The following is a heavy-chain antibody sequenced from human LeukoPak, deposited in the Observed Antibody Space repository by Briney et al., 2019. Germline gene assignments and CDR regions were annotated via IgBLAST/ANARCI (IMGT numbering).Heavy chain of an antibody. Sequence: PSETLSLTCAVYGGSFSDYYWSWIRQPPGKGLEWIGEINHSGSTNYNPSLKSRVTISVDTSKNQFSLKLSSVTAADTAVYYCARGIGYSYGYRLNYYYYYMDVWGKGTTVTVSS. J-gene: IGHJ6*03. V-gene: IGHV4-34*01. CDR3: ARGIGYSYGYRLNYYYYYMDV. CDR1: GGSFSDYY. D-gene: IGHD5-18*01. CDR2: INHSGST.